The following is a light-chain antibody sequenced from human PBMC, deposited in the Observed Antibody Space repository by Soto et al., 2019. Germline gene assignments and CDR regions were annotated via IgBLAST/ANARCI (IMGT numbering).Light chain of an antibody. J-gene: IGLJ1*01. Sequence: QSVLTQPASVSGSPGQSITISCTGTSSDVGGYNYVSWYQQHPGKDPKLMIYDVTIRPSGVSNRFSGSKFGSTASLTISGLQADDEADYYCSSYTTSNTFVFGTGTKLTVL. V-gene: IGLV2-14*01. CDR2: DVT. CDR3: SSYTTSNTFV. CDR1: SSDVGGYNY.